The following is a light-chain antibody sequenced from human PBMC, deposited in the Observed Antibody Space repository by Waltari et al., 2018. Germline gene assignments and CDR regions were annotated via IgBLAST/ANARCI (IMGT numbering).Light chain of an antibody. Sequence: EIVMTQSPATLSMSPGERATISCRASQSIRTNLAWYQQRPGQAPRLLIYDTSTRATGIPVTFRGSGSGTEFTLTISYLQPEDFAGYYCQQYNNWPPLYTFGQGTKLDIK. J-gene: IGKJ2*01. CDR2: DTS. CDR3: QQYNNWPPLYT. CDR1: QSIRTN. V-gene: IGKV3-15*01.